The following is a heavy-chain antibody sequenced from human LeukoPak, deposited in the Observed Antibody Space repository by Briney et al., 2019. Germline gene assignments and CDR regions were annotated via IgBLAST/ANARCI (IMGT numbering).Heavy chain of an antibody. J-gene: IGHJ5*02. CDR1: GYTFTSYG. Sequence: GASVKVSCKAPGYTFTSYGISWVRQAPGQGLEWMGGIIPIFGTANYAQKFQGRVTITTDESTSTAYMELSSLRSEDTAVYYCARSPLSTVAGDINNWFDPWGQGTLVTVSS. D-gene: IGHD6-19*01. CDR3: ARSPLSTVAGDINNWFDP. V-gene: IGHV1-69*05. CDR2: IIPIFGTA.